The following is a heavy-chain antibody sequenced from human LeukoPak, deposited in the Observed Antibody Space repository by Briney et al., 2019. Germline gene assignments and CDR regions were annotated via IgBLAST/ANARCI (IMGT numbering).Heavy chain of an antibody. V-gene: IGHV1-69*06. CDR3: ARSPKAYYYGSGSPSYYYYYMDV. CDR2: IIPIFGTA. Sequence: SVKVSCKASGGTFSSYAISWVRQAPGQGLEWMGGIIPIFGTANYAQKFQGRVTITADKSTSTAYMELSSLRSEDTAVYYCARSPKAYYYGSGSPSYYYYYMDVWGKGTTVTVSS. J-gene: IGHJ6*03. CDR1: GGTFSSYA. D-gene: IGHD3-10*01.